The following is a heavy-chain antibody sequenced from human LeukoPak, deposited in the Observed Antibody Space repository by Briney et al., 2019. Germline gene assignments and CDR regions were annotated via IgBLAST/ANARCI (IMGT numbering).Heavy chain of an antibody. J-gene: IGHJ3*01. CDR3: ARAMGDGYNSPHAFDL. CDR2: IRQDGRAK. CDR1: GFTFSTYW. V-gene: IGHV3-7*01. D-gene: IGHD5-24*01. Sequence: PGGSLRLSCRASGFTFSTYWMSWVRQSPGKGLEWVAIIRQDGRAKYYVDSVEGRFTISRDNPENSLYVQMNSLRAEDTAIYYCARAMGDGYNSPHAFDLWGQGTMVTVSA.